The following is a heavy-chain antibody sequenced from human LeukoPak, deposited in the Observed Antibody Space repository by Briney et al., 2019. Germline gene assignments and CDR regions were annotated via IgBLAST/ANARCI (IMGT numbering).Heavy chain of an antibody. CDR3: TRSVRNGHIDY. D-gene: IGHD2-21*01. CDR2: MNPNSGNT. Sequence: ASVKVSCKASGYTFSSYDINWVRQATGQGLEWMGWMNPNSGNTGYSQKFQGRVTMTRSTSISTAYMELSSLRFEDTAVYYCTRSVRNGHIDYWGQGSLVTVSS. J-gene: IGHJ4*02. V-gene: IGHV1-8*01. CDR1: GYTFSSYD.